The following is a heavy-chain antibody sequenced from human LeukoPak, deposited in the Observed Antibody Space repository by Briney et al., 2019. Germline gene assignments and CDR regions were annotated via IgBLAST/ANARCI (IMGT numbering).Heavy chain of an antibody. CDR1: GFTFSSYS. V-gene: IGHV3-48*02. J-gene: IGHJ4*02. CDR3: LIGNYGGNSPFDY. D-gene: IGHD4-23*01. CDR2: ISSSSSTI. Sequence: GGSLRLSCAASGFTFSSYSMYWVRQAPGKGLEWVSYISSSSSTIYYADSVKGRFTISRDNAKNSLYLQMNSLRDEDTAVYYCLIGNYGGNSPFDYWGQGTLVTVSS.